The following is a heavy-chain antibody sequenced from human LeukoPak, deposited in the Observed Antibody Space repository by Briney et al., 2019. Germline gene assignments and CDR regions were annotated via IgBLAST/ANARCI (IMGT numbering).Heavy chain of an antibody. CDR3: AREGVMRGYCTSTSCSKAFDI. CDR2: ISHGGST. D-gene: IGHD2-2*01. V-gene: IGHV4-34*01. Sequence: SETLSLTCAVYGGSFSGYYWSWIRQPPGKRLEWIGKISHGGSTNYNPSLKSRVTISVDTSKNQFSLKLTSVTAADTAVYYCAREGVMRGYCTSTSCSKAFDIWGQWTLVTVSS. J-gene: IGHJ3*02. CDR1: GGSFSGYY.